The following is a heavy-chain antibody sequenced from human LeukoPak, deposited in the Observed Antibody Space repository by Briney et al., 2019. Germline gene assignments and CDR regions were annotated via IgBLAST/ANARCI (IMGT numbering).Heavy chain of an antibody. D-gene: IGHD2-15*01. V-gene: IGHV1-69*13. CDR3: ARMVVAATRGWYNWFDP. Sequence: ASVKFSCKASGGTFSSYAISWVRQAPGQWLEWMGGIIPIFGTANYAQKFQGRVTITADESTSTAYMELSSLRSEDTAVYYCARMVVAATRGWYNWFDPWGQGTLVTVSS. J-gene: IGHJ5*02. CDR2: IIPIFGTA. CDR1: GGTFSSYA.